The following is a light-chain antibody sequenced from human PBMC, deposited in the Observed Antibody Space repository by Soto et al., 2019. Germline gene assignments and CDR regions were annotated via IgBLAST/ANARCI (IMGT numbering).Light chain of an antibody. Sequence: QSVLTQPASVSGSPGQSINISCTGTSSDVGSYNLVSWYQQHPGKAPKLMIYEVSKRPSGVSNRFSGSKSGNTASLTISGLQAEDEADYYCCSYAGSRGVVFGGGTKLTVL. CDR3: CSYAGSRGVV. V-gene: IGLV2-23*02. J-gene: IGLJ2*01. CDR1: SSDVGSYNL. CDR2: EVS.